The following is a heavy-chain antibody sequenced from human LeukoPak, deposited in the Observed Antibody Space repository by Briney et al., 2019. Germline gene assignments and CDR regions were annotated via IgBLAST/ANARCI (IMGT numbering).Heavy chain of an antibody. J-gene: IGHJ4*02. Sequence: PGGSLRLSCVGSGFIFEDHTMHWVRQRPGKGLEWVSGITWNSRKIAYADSVKDRFTISRDNAKNSLYLHMDSLTKEDTAFYYCARGPGFPRNYWGQGTLVIVSS. CDR3: ARGPGFPRNY. CDR2: ITWNSRKI. V-gene: IGHV3-9*01. CDR1: GFIFEDHT.